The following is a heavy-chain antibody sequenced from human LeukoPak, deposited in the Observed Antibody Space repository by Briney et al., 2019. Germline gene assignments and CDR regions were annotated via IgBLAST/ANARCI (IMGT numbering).Heavy chain of an antibody. D-gene: IGHD3-22*01. CDR2: IKQDGSEK. Sequence: GGSLRLSCAASGFTFSSYWMSWVRQAPGKGLEWVANIKQDGSEKYYVDSVKGRFTIFRDNAKNSLYLQMNSLRAEDTAVYYCARGYYDSSGYPRGSDYWGQGTLVTVSS. J-gene: IGHJ4*02. CDR3: ARGYYDSSGYPRGSDY. V-gene: IGHV3-7*03. CDR1: GFTFSSYW.